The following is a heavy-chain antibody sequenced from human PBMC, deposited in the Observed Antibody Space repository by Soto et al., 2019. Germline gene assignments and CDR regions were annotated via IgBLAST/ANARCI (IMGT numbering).Heavy chain of an antibody. V-gene: IGHV4-39*01. CDR3: ERRGCWDTPVDY. CDR2: IYYSGST. J-gene: IGHJ4*02. CDR1: GGSISSSSYY. Sequence: SSETLSLTCTVSGGSISSSSYYWGWIRQPPGMRREGIGGIYYSGSTYYNSSLKRRVTISVDTSKNQYHRKLSSVTAADPAVYYSERRGCWDTPVDYWGQGTLGTVSS. D-gene: IGHD2-15*01.